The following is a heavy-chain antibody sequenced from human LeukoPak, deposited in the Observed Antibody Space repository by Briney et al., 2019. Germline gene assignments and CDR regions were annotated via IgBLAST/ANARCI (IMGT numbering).Heavy chain of an antibody. CDR1: GFTLGNYA. D-gene: IGHD3-10*01. V-gene: IGHV3-23*01. J-gene: IGHJ4*02. CDR2: ISGNGYNT. CDR3: AKGVRLWFAFYFDY. Sequence: GGSLRLSCAASGFTLGNYAMSWVRQAPGKGLEWVSAISGNGYNTYYADSVKGRFTISSENSGNTLYLQMHNLRAEDTAVYYCAKGVRLWFAFYFDYWGQGTLVTVSS.